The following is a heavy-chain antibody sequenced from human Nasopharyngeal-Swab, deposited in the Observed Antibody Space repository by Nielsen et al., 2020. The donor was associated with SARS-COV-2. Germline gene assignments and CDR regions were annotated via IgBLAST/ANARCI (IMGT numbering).Heavy chain of an antibody. V-gene: IGHV1-2*02. J-gene: IGHJ5*02. Sequence: ASVKVSCKASGYTFTGYYMHWVRQAPGQGLEWMGWINPNSGGTNYAQKFQGRVTMTRDTSISTAYMELSRLRSDDTAVYYCARVTEYSSAGFDPWGQGTLVTVSS. CDR1: GYTFTGYY. CDR3: ARVTEYSSAGFDP. CDR2: INPNSGGT. D-gene: IGHD6-6*01.